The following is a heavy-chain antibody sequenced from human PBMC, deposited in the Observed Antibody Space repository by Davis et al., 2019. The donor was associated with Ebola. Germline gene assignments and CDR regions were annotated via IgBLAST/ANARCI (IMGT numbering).Heavy chain of an antibody. CDR2: IIPLFRSP. CDR3: ARGTYYYDSEYFQH. D-gene: IGHD3-22*01. Sequence: SVKVSCKASGDTFNSFGFSWVRQAPGQGLEWMGGIIPLFRSPNYAQKFQGRVAITADDSTRTAYMELSSLRSEDTAVYYCARGTYYYDSEYFQHWGQGTLVTVSS. CDR1: GDTFNSFG. J-gene: IGHJ1*01. V-gene: IGHV1-69*13.